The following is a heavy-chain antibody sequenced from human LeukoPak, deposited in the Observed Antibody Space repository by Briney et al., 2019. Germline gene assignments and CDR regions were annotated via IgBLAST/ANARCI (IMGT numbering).Heavy chain of an antibody. CDR1: GGSISSYY. CDR3: ARERGYGSGSSKADAFDI. V-gene: IGHV4-59*01. J-gene: IGHJ3*02. CDR2: IYYSGST. D-gene: IGHD3-10*01. Sequence: PSETLSLTCTVSGGSISSYYWSWIRQPPGKGLEWIGYIYYSGSTNYNPSLKSRVTISVDTSKNQFSLKLSSVTAADTAVYYCARERGYGSGSSKADAFDIWGQGTMVTVSS.